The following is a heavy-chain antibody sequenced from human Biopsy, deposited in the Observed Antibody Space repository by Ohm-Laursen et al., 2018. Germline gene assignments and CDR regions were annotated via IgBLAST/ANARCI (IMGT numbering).Heavy chain of an antibody. Sequence: SETLSLTCAVSGYSISSGYYWGWIRQPPGKGLEWIGSIYHSGSTYYNPSLKRRVTISVDTSKNQFSLKLSSVTAADTAGYYCARGQALKSFDYWGQGTLVTVSS. V-gene: IGHV4-38-2*01. J-gene: IGHJ4*02. CDR1: GYSISSGYY. CDR3: ARGQALKSFDY. CDR2: IYHSGST.